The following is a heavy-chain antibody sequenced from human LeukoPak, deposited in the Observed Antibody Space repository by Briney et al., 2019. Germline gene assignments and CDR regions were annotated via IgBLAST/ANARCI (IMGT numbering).Heavy chain of an antibody. D-gene: IGHD3-22*01. J-gene: IGHJ4*02. CDR2: ISAYNGNT. CDR1: GYTFTSYG. CDR3: ARVDYYDSSGPGHY. Sequence: ASVKVSCKASGYTFTSYGISWVRQAPGQGLEWMGWISAYNGNTNYAQKPQGRVTMTTDTSTSTAYMELRSLRSDDTAVYYCARVDYYDSSGPGHYWGQGTLVTVSS. V-gene: IGHV1-18*01.